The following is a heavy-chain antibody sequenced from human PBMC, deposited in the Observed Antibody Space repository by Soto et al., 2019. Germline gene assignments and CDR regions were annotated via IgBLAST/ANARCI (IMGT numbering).Heavy chain of an antibody. D-gene: IGHD2-2*01. CDR1: GGTFSSYA. J-gene: IGHJ6*02. V-gene: IGHV1-69*01. Sequence: QVQLVQSGAEVKKPGSSVKVSCKASGGTFSSYAISWVRQAPGQGLEWMGGIIPISDTTNYAQKFQGRVTIAAVEFTRTAYMELSSLRSEDTAVYDCARSQGSSTSLEIYYYYYYGMDVWGQGTTVTVSS. CDR2: IIPISDTT. CDR3: ARSQGSSTSLEIYYYYYYGMDV.